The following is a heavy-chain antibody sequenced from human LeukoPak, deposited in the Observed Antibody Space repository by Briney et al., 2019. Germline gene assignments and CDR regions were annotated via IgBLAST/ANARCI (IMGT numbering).Heavy chain of an antibody. Sequence: GRSLRLSCAASGFTFSSDGMHWVRHAPGKGLEWVSLISGHGGSTYYADSVKGRFIISRDNSKNSLYLQMNSLRTEDTALYYCAKTVDTAMGTTVFHYWGQGTLVTVSS. V-gene: IGHV3-43*02. D-gene: IGHD5-18*01. CDR3: AKTVDTAMGTTVFHY. CDR2: ISGHGGST. CDR1: GFTFSSDG. J-gene: IGHJ4*02.